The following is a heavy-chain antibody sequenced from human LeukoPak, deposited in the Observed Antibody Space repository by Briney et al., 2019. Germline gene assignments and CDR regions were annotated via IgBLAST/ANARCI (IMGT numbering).Heavy chain of an antibody. Sequence: PGGSLRLSCGASGFTFSSYALHWIRQAPGKGLEWVSVIYSDGTSYYADSVKARFSISRDNSKNTLYLQMNSLRVEDTAMYYCTKTGGPWDWGQGTLVTVSS. CDR2: IYSDGTS. J-gene: IGHJ4*02. CDR3: TKTGGPWD. CDR1: GFTFSSYA. D-gene: IGHD7-27*01. V-gene: IGHV3-53*01.